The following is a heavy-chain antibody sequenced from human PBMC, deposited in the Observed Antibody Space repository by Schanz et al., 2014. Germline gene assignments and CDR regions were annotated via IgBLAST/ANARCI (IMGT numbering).Heavy chain of an antibody. CDR2: ISNDGSIK. J-gene: IGHJ4*02. CDR3: AKQIHYDILTVTRN. Sequence: QVQLVESGGGVVQFGRSLRLSCVASGFTFSSYAMHWVRQAPGKGLEWVALISNDGSIKYYADSVEGRFTISRDNSRNTLYLQMNSLRAEDTAVYYCAKQIHYDILTVTRNWGQGTLVTVSS. D-gene: IGHD3-9*01. V-gene: IGHV3-30-3*02. CDR1: GFTFSSYA.